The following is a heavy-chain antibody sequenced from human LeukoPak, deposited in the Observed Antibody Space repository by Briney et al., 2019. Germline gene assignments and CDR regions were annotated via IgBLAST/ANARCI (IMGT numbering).Heavy chain of an antibody. J-gene: IGHJ6*02. CDR3: ARDDYGMDV. V-gene: IGHV3-30-3*01. CDR1: GFTFSSYA. Sequence: GGSLRLSCAASGFTFSSYAMHWVRQAPGKGLEWVAVISYDGSNKYYADSVKGRFTISRDNSKNTLYLQMNSLRAEDTAVYYCARDDYGMDVWGQGTTVTVSS. CDR2: ISYDGSNK.